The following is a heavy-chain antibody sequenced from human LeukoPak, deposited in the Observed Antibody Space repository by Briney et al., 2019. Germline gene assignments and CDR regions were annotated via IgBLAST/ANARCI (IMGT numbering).Heavy chain of an antibody. V-gene: IGHV3-23*01. CDR2: ISGSGGST. CDR1: GFTFSSYA. Sequence: GGSLRLSCAASGFTFSSYAMSWVRQAPGKGLEWVSAISGSGGSTYYADSVKGRFTISRDNSKNTLYLQMNSLRAEDTAVYYCAKTAAYCSGGSCYSHYYYGMDVWGQGTTVTVSS. D-gene: IGHD2-15*01. CDR3: AKTAAYCSGGSCYSHYYYGMDV. J-gene: IGHJ6*02.